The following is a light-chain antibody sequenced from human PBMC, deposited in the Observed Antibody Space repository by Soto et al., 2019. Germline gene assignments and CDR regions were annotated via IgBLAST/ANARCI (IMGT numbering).Light chain of an antibody. CDR2: KAS. CDR3: QQYNDYPWT. CDR1: QSISSW. J-gene: IGKJ1*01. V-gene: IGKV1-5*03. Sequence: DIQMTQSPSTLSASVGDRVTITCRASQSISSWLAWYQQKPGKAPKLLIYKASSLESGVPSRFSGSGSGTEFTLPISRLQADYFATYYCQQYNDYPWTFGQGTKVEIK.